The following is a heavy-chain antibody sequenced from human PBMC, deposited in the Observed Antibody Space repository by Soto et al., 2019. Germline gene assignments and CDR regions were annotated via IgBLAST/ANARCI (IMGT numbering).Heavy chain of an antibody. CDR2: IHHSGCT. Sequence: PSETLSLTCAVSGGSISISNLWSWVRQTPGKGLEWIGQIHHSGCTNYSPSLTSRVTISVDKSKNQFSLKMNSVTAADTAVYYCARGGYYFYMDVWGKGTTVTVSS. CDR3: ARGGYYFYMDV. CDR1: GGSISISNL. J-gene: IGHJ6*03. D-gene: IGHD1-26*01. V-gene: IGHV4-4*02.